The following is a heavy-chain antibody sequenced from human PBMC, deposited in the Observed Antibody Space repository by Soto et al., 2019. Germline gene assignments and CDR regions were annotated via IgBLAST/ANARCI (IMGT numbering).Heavy chain of an antibody. CDR3: AKDLTTVGHFDY. Sequence: QVQLVESGGGVVQPRRSLRLSCAASGFTFSSYGMHWVRQAPGKGLEWVAVISYDGSNKYYADSVKGRFTISRDNSKNTLYLQMNSLRAEDTAVYYCAKDLTTVGHFDYWGQGTLVTVSS. J-gene: IGHJ4*02. D-gene: IGHD4-17*01. V-gene: IGHV3-30*18. CDR2: ISYDGSNK. CDR1: GFTFSSYG.